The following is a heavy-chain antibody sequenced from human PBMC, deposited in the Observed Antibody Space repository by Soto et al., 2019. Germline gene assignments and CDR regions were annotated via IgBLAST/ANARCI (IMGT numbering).Heavy chain of an antibody. Sequence: GGSLRLSCAASGFTFSSYAMSWVRQAPGKGLEWVSAISGSGGSTYYADSVKGRFTISRDNSKNTLYLQMNSLRAEDTAVYYCAKVPGYDILTGPYYYYGMDVWGQGTTVTVSS. D-gene: IGHD3-9*01. V-gene: IGHV3-23*01. CDR3: AKVPGYDILTGPYYYYGMDV. CDR2: ISGSGGST. J-gene: IGHJ6*02. CDR1: GFTFSSYA.